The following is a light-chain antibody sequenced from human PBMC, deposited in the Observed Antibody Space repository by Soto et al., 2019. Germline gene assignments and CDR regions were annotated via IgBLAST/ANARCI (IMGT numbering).Light chain of an antibody. CDR3: SSNTTSNTWV. Sequence: QSALTQPASVSGSPGQSITISCTGTSSDVGGHNYVSWYQQHAGKAPKLMIYDVSNRPSGVSNRFSGSKSGNTASLIISGLQAEDEADYYCSSNTTSNTWVFGGGTKVTVL. CDR1: SSDVGGHNY. V-gene: IGLV2-14*01. CDR2: DVS. J-gene: IGLJ3*02.